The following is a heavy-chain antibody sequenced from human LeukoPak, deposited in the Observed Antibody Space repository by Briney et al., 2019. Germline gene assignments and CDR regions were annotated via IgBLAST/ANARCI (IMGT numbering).Heavy chain of an antibody. Sequence: GGSLRLSCAASGFTFSSYWMNWARQAPGKGLEWVASINHNGNVNYYVDSVKGRFTISRDNAKNSLYLQMSNLRAEDTAVYYCAKGGATICDNWGQGTLVTVSS. CDR1: GFTFSSYW. D-gene: IGHD5-12*01. CDR3: AKGGATICDN. J-gene: IGHJ4*02. V-gene: IGHV3-7*01. CDR2: INHNGNVN.